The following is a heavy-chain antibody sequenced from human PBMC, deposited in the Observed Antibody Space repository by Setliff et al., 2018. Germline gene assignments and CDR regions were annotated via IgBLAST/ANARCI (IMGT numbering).Heavy chain of an antibody. CDR3: ARGEKYYYESSGYSLDA. V-gene: IGHV4-61*09. D-gene: IGHD3-22*01. Sequence: SETLSLTCTVSGGSISSGSFYWSWIRQPAGKGLEWIGHIYTSGSTNYNPSLKTRVTISVDTSKNQFSLKLSSVTAADTAVYYCARGEKYYYESSGYSLDAWGLGTLVPVSS. J-gene: IGHJ5*02. CDR1: GGSISSGSFY. CDR2: IYTSGST.